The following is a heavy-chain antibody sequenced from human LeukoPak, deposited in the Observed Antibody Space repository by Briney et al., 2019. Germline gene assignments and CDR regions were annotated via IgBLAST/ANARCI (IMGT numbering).Heavy chain of an antibody. D-gene: IGHD3-10*01. J-gene: IGHJ4*02. Sequence: GWSLTLSCAASGFTFNSYAMSWVRQAPGNGLEWVSGISANGAKTYYADSVKGRFTIPRDNSKNTQSLQMNSLRAEDTALYYCAKGWSVTMVMAAPGDWGQGALVTVSS. CDR2: ISANGAKT. CDR3: AKGWSVTMVMAAPGD. V-gene: IGHV3-23*01. CDR1: GFTFNSYA.